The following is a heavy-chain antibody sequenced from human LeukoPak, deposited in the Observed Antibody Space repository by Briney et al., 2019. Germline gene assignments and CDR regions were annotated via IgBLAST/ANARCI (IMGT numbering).Heavy chain of an antibody. CDR2: IYYSGST. V-gene: IGHV4-61*08. Sequence: SETLSLTCTVSGGSISSGDYYWSWIRQPPGKGLEWIGYIYYSGSTNYNPSLKSRVTISVDTSKNQFSLKLSSVTAADTAVYYCARAHSSSWYPYWGQGTLVTVSS. J-gene: IGHJ4*02. CDR3: ARAHSSSWYPY. D-gene: IGHD6-13*01. CDR1: GGSISSGDYY.